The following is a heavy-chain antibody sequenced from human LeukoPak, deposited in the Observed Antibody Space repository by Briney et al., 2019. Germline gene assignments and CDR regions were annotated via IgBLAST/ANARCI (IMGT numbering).Heavy chain of an antibody. V-gene: IGHV1-8*03. CDR3: ARGGYCSGGSCYTKNWFGP. CDR1: GYTFTRND. CDR2: MNPNSGNS. D-gene: IGHD2-15*01. J-gene: IGHJ5*02. Sequence: GASVKVSRKTSGYTFTRNDINWVRQATGQGLEWMGWMNPNSGNSGYAQKFQGRVTITRDNSISTAYMELNSLTSEDTAVYYCARGGYCSGGSCYTKNWFGPWGQGTLVTVSS.